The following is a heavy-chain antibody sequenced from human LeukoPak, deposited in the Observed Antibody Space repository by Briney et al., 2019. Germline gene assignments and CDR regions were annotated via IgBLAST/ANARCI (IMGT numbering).Heavy chain of an antibody. CDR2: IRSKANSYAT. J-gene: IGHJ4*02. CDR1: GFTFSGSA. CDR3: TRRYYYDSSGYYYRDY. V-gene: IGHV3-73*01. Sequence: GGSLRLSCAASGFTFSGSAMHWVRQPSAKGLEWVGRIRSKANSYATAYAASVKGRFTISRDDSKNTAYLQMNSLKTEDTAVYYCTRRYYYDSSGYYYRDYWGQGTLVTVSS. D-gene: IGHD3-22*01.